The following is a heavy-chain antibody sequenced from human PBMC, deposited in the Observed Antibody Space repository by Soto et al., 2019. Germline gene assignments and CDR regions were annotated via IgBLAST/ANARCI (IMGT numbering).Heavy chain of an antibody. V-gene: IGHV3-72*01. D-gene: IGHD3-22*01. CDR1: GFTFSDHY. J-gene: IGHJ5*02. CDR2: TKNKANSYTT. Sequence: EVQLVESGGGLVQSGGSLRLSCAASGFTFSDHYMEWVRQAPGKGLEWVGRTKNKANSYTTEYAASVKGRFTISRDDSKNSLYLQMNSLKTEDTAVYYCARDNRYYDSGGYFQNWFDPWGQGTLVTVSS. CDR3: ARDNRYYDSGGYFQNWFDP.